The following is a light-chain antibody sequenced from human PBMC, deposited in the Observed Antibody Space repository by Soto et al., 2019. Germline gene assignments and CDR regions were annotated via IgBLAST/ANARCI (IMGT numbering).Light chain of an antibody. CDR1: SSDVGGYNY. V-gene: IGLV2-8*01. J-gene: IGLJ1*01. Sequence: QSVLTQPPSASGSPGQSVAISCTGTSSDVGGYNYVSWYQQHPDKAPKLMIYEVNKRPSGVPDRFSGSKSGNTASLTVSGLQAEDEADYYCSSYAGSRNVFGTGTKV. CDR2: EVN. CDR3: SSYAGSRNV.